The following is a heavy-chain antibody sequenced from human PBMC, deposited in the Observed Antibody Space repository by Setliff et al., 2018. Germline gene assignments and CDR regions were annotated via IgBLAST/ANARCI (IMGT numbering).Heavy chain of an antibody. Sequence: SVKVSCKASGGTFSSYGISWVRQAPGQGLEWMGGTIPIFGTTNYAQKFQGRVTITTDESTSTAYMELNSLTSEDTAVYYCARSPAVLGIVYLDPWGQGTLVTVPQ. V-gene: IGHV1-69*05. D-gene: IGHD2-15*01. CDR3: ARSPAVLGIVYLDP. CDR1: GGTFSSYG. CDR2: TIPIFGTT. J-gene: IGHJ5*02.